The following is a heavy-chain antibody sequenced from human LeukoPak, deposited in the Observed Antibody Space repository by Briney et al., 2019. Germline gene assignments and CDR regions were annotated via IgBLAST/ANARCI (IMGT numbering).Heavy chain of an antibody. CDR1: GDSVSSNTAA. V-gene: IGHV6-1*01. J-gene: IGHJ3*02. CDR2: TYYRSKWLN. CDR3: AREYSRAFEI. D-gene: IGHD4-11*01. Sequence: SQTLSLTCAISGDSVSSNTAAWNWIRQSPSSGLEWLGRTYYRSKWLNDYAVSVKSRMTINPDTSGNQFSLQLNSLTPEDTAVYYCAREYSRAFEIWGQGTMVTVSS.